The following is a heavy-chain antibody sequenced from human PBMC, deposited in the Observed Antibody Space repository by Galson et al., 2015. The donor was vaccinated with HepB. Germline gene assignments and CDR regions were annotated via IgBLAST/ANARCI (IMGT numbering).Heavy chain of an antibody. CDR3: ARGPTGGSNNLFDY. CDR2: ISSISSFI. D-gene: IGHD5-24*01. J-gene: IGHJ4*02. CDR1: GFTFSTYT. V-gene: IGHV3-21*01. Sequence: SLRLSCAASGFTFSTYTMNWVRQAPGKGLEWVSSISSISSFIYYADSMKGRFTISRDNAKNSVHLQMNSLRAEDTAVYYCARGPTGGSNNLFDYWGQGTRVTVSS.